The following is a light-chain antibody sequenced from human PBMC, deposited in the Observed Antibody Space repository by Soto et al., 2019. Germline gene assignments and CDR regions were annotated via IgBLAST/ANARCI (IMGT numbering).Light chain of an antibody. CDR2: GAS. CDR1: QSVSNAY. V-gene: IGKV3-20*01. CDR3: QQYAASPRT. Sequence: EIVLTQSPGTLSLSPRERATLSCRASQSVSNAYLAWYQHKVGQSPRLLIYGASNRAPGIPDRFSGSGSGTDFTLNISSLEPEDFAVYYCQQYAASPRTFGQGTQVEVK. J-gene: IGKJ1*01.